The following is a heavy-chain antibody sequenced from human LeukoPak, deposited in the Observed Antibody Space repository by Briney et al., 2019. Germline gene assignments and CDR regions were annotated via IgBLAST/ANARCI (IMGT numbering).Heavy chain of an antibody. J-gene: IGHJ5*02. CDR1: GGSISSSSYY. V-gene: IGHV4-39*01. D-gene: IGHD2-2*01. CDR3: ARHQRDCSSTSCYSNWFDP. CDR2: IYYSGST. Sequence: NPSETLSLTCTVSGGSISSSSYYWGWIRQPPGKGLEWIGSIYYSGSTYYNPSLKSRVTISVDTSKNQFSLKLSSVTAADTAVYYCARHQRDCSSTSCYSNWFDPWGQGTLSPSPQ.